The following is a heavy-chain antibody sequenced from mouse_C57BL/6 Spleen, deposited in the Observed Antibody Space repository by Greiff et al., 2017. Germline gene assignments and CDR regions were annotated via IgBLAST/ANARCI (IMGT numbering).Heavy chain of an antibody. CDR3: ARFTTVVATRYFDY. CDR1: GYTFTDYY. D-gene: IGHD1-1*01. J-gene: IGHJ2*01. Sequence: EVQLQQSGPVLVKPGASVKMSCKASGYTFTDYYMNWVKQSHGKSLEWIGVINPYNGGTSYNQKFKGKATLTVDKSSSTAYMELNSLTSEDSAVYYCARFTTVVATRYFDYWGQGTTLTVSS. CDR2: INPYNGGT. V-gene: IGHV1-19*01.